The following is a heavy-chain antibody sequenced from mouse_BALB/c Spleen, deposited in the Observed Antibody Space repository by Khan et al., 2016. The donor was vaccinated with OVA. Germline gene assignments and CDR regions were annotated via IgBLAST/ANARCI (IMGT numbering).Heavy chain of an antibody. CDR1: GFPFSSFG. D-gene: IGHD2-12*01. Sequence: EVELVESGGGLVQPGGSRKLSCAASGFPFSSFGMHWVRQAPEKGLEWVAYIGSDSNTIYYADTVKGRFTISRDDTKNSLVLQMTSLRSEDTAMYSCASSRYWSWFASWGQGTLVTVSS. CDR3: ASSRYWSWFAS. V-gene: IGHV5-17*02. J-gene: IGHJ3*01. CDR2: IGSDSNTI.